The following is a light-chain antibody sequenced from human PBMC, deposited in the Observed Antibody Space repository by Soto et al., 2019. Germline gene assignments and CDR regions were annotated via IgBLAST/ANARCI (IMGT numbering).Light chain of an antibody. Sequence: VLTQSPATLSLSPGERATLSCRASQSVSSYLAWYQQTPGQAPRLLIYDASNRATGIPARFSGSGSGTDFTLTISSLEPEDFAVYYCQQRSNWRGTFGQGTRLEI. J-gene: IGKJ5*01. V-gene: IGKV3-11*01. CDR1: QSVSSY. CDR3: QQRSNWRGT. CDR2: DAS.